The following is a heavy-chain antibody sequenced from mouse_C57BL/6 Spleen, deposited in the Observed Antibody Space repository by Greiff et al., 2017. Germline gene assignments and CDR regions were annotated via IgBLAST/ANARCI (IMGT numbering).Heavy chain of an antibody. Sequence: QVTLQESGPGLLQSSQTLSLTCSSSGFSLSTSGMGVSWLRHPSGQGLEWLAHPYWDDDKRYKPFLKSRLTIAKDTSRNQLFLMSTRVDTADTASDYGARRGDYGAFDVWGTGTTVTVSS. V-gene: IGHV8-12*01. CDR1: GFSLSTSGMG. J-gene: IGHJ1*03. D-gene: IGHD1-2*01. CDR3: ARRGDYGAFDV. CDR2: PYWDDDK.